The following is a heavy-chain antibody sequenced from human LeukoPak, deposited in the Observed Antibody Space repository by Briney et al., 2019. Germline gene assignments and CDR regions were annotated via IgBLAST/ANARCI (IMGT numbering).Heavy chain of an antibody. J-gene: IGHJ4*02. D-gene: IGHD3-22*01. Sequence: SSETLSLTCAVYGGSFSGYYWSRIRQPPGKGLEWIGEINHSGSTNYNPSLKSRVTISVDTSKNQFSLKLSSVTAADTAVYYCAREARGWYYDSSGYYRDWGQGTLVTVSS. CDR2: INHSGST. CDR3: AREARGWYYDSSGYYRD. CDR1: GGSFSGYY. V-gene: IGHV4-34*01.